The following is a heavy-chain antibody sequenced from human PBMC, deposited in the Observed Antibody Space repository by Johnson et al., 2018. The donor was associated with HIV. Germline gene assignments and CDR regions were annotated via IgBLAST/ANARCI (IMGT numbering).Heavy chain of an antibody. CDR2: ISYDGSNK. CDR1: GFTFSSYD. V-gene: IGHV3-30*04. Sequence: VQLVESGGGVVQPGRSLRLSCAAPGFTFSSYDMHRVRQAPGKGLEWADVISYDGSNKYYADSVKGRFKLYRDNSKNTLYLQMNRRSAEDTSVCYCARPPPYYDFWSGNYAFDIWGQGTMVTVSS. CDR3: ARPPPYYDFWSGNYAFDI. J-gene: IGHJ3*02. D-gene: IGHD3-3*01.